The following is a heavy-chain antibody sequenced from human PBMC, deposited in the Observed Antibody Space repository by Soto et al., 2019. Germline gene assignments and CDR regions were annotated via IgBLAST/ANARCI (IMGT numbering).Heavy chain of an antibody. CDR2: ISYDGSNK. CDR1: GFTFSSYA. Sequence: GGSLRLSCAASGFTFSSYAMHWVRQAPGKGLEWVAVISYDGSNKYYADSVKGRFTISRDNSKNTLYLQMNSLRAEDTAVYYCAKGYGIAAAGRYYYGMDVWGQGTTVTVSS. D-gene: IGHD6-13*01. CDR3: AKGYGIAAAGRYYYGMDV. V-gene: IGHV3-30-3*01. J-gene: IGHJ6*02.